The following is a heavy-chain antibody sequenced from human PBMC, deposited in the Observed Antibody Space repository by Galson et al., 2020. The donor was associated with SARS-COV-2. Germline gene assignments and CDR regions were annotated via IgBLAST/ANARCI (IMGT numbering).Heavy chain of an antibody. D-gene: IGHD2-2*01. J-gene: IGHJ6*03. V-gene: IGHV4-38-2*02. CDR1: GYSISSGYY. CDR3: ARVKGPDCSSTSCYWDYYYYYMDV. CDR2: IYHSGST. Sequence: SETLSLTCTVSGYSISSGYYWGWIRQPPGKGLEWIGSIYHSGSTYYNPSLKSRVTISVDTSKNQFSLKLSSVTAADTAVYYCARVKGPDCSSTSCYWDYYYYYMDVWGKGTTVTVSS.